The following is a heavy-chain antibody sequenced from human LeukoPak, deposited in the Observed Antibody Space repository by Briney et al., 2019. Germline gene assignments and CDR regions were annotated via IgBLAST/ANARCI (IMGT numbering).Heavy chain of an antibody. Sequence: ASETLSLTCAVSGGSISSSNWWSWVRQPPGQGLEWIGEIYHSGSTNYNPSLKSRVTISVDKSKNQFSLKLSSVTAADTAVYYCARRDPVGASLIDYWGQGTLVTVSS. CDR2: IYHSGST. V-gene: IGHV4-4*02. D-gene: IGHD1-26*01. J-gene: IGHJ4*02. CDR1: GGSISSSNW. CDR3: ARRDPVGASLIDY.